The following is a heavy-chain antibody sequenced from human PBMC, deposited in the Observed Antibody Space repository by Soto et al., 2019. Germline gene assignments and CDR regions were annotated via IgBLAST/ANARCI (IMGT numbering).Heavy chain of an antibody. J-gene: IGHJ4*02. CDR1: GGTFSSYA. CDR2: IIPIFGTA. V-gene: IGHV1-69*13. CDR3: ARTRGLEMATIRPPELDY. D-gene: IGHD5-12*01. Sequence: SVKVSCKASGGTFSSYAISWLRQAPGQGLEWMGGIIPIFGTANYAQKFQGRVTITADESTSTAYMELSSLRSEDTAVYYCARTRGLEMATIRPPELDYWGQGTLVTVSS.